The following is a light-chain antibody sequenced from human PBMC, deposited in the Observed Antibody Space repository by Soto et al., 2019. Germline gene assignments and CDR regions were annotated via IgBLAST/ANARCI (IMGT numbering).Light chain of an antibody. CDR3: QQYGRSPRT. Sequence: EIVLTQSPGTLSLSPGERATLACRASQTVTSDYLAWYQQKPGQAPRLVIYGASSRATGIPDRISGSGAGTDFTLTISRLEPEDFAVYYCQQYGRSPRTFGQGTKVDIK. CDR2: GAS. CDR1: QTVTSDY. V-gene: IGKV3-20*01. J-gene: IGKJ1*01.